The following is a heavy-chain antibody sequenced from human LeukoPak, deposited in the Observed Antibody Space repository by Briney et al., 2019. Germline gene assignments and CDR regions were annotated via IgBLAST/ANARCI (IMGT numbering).Heavy chain of an antibody. V-gene: IGHV4-59*01. CDR3: ARVRGYSYGFDY. CDR2: IYYSGST. J-gene: IGHJ4*02. Sequence: PSETLSLTCTVSGGSISSYYWSWIRQPPGKGLEWIGYIYYSGSTNYNPSLKSRVTISVDTSKNQFSLKLSSVTAADTAVYYCARVRGYSYGFDYWGQRTLVTVSS. D-gene: IGHD5-18*01. CDR1: GGSISSYY.